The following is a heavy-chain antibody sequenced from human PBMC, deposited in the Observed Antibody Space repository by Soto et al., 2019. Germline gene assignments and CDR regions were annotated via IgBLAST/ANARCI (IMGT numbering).Heavy chain of an antibody. CDR1: GGSISSYY. CDR3: ARHTHWAPLVD. D-gene: IGHD3-16*01. V-gene: IGHV4-59*08. Sequence: SETLSLTCTVSGGSISSYYWSWIRQPPGKGLEWIGYIYYSGSTNYNPSLRSRVTISVDTSKNQFSLKLSSVTAADTAVYYCARHTHWAPLVDWGQGMLVTVSS. CDR2: IYYSGST. J-gene: IGHJ4*02.